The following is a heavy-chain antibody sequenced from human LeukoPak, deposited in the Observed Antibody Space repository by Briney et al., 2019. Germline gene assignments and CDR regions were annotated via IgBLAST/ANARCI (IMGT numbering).Heavy chain of an antibody. D-gene: IGHD3-10*01. V-gene: IGHV3-7*04. Sequence: PGGSLRLSCATSGFTFSSYWMGWVRQAPGKGLEWVANIKQDGSEKYYVDSVKGRFTVSRDNAKNSLYLQMNSLRAEDTAVYYCARGNYGPDYWGQGTLVTVSS. CDR1: GFTFSSYW. CDR3: ARGNYGPDY. CDR2: IKQDGSEK. J-gene: IGHJ4*02.